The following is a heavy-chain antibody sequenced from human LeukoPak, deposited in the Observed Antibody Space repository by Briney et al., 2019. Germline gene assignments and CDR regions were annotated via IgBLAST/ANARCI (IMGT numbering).Heavy chain of an antibody. CDR2: IRYDGSNK. D-gene: IGHD2-2*01. J-gene: IGHJ6*04. CDR3: AKDDLGYCSSTSCYGLDV. CDR1: GFTFSSYG. V-gene: IGHV3-30*02. Sequence: GGSLRLSCAASGFTFSSYGMHWVRQAPGKGLEWVAFIRYDGSNKYYADTVKGRFTISRDNSKNTLYPQMNSLRAEDTAVYYCAKDDLGYCSSTSCYGLDVWGKGTTVTISS.